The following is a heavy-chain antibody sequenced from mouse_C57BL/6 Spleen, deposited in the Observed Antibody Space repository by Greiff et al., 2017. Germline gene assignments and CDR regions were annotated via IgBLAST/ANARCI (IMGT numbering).Heavy chain of an antibody. Sequence: QVQLQQPGAELVMPGASVKLSCKASGYTFTSYWMHWVKQRPGQGLEWIGEIDPSDSYTQYNQKFKGKATLTVDKSSSTAYKHLSCLTSEDSSVYNCITTVVDAMDYWGQGTSVTVSS. CDR2: IDPSDSYT. J-gene: IGHJ4*01. V-gene: IGHV1-69*01. CDR3: ITTVVDAMDY. CDR1: GYTFTSYW. D-gene: IGHD1-1*01.